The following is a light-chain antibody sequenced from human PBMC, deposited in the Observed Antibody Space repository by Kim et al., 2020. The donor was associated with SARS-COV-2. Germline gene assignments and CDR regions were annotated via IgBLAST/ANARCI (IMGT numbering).Light chain of an antibody. V-gene: IGKV3-11*01. Sequence: PGERASLSCRASQSVSIHLAWYQQKPGQPPRLLIYDGSNRATGIPARFSGTGSGSDFTLTIDSLEPEDFTVYYCQHRRNWPLTFGGGTKVDI. CDR1: QSVSIH. CDR2: DGS. J-gene: IGKJ4*01. CDR3: QHRRNWPLT.